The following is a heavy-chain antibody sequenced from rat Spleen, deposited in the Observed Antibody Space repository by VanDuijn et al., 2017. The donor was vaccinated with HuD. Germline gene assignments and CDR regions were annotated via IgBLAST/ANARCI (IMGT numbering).Heavy chain of an antibody. J-gene: IGHJ2*01. CDR3: SRDYPYKTGLDY. D-gene: IGHD4-1*01. CDR2: MRYNGDT. Sequence: QVQLKESGPGLVQPSQTLSLTCTVSGFSLIRYNVHWVRQPPGKGLEWMGRMRYNGDTSYNSALKARLTISRDTSKNQIFLKMNSLQTDDTGTYYCSRDYPYKTGLDYWGQGIMVTVSS. V-gene: IGHV2-63*01. CDR1: GFSLIRYN.